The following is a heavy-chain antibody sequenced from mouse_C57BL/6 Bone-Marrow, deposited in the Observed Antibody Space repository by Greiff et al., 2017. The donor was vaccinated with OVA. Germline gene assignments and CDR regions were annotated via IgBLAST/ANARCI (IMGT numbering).Heavy chain of an antibody. CDR1: GYTFTSYW. V-gene: IGHV1-7*01. CDR2: INPSSGDT. D-gene: IGHD2-2*01. J-gene: IGHJ1*03. CDR3: ARAGYYLYFDV. Sequence: VQVVESGAELAKPGASVKLSCKASGYTFTSYWMHWVKQRPGQGLEWIGYINPSSGDTKYNQKFKDKATLPADKYSSTAYMQLSSLTYEDSAVYYCARAGYYLYFDVWGTGTTVTVSS.